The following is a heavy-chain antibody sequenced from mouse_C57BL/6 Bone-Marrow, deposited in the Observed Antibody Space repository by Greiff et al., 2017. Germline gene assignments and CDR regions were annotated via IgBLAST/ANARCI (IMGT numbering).Heavy chain of an antibody. CDR2: INPNYGTT. J-gene: IGHJ4*01. Sequence: VQLKESGPELVKPGASVKISCKASGYSFTDYNMNWVKQSNGKSHEWSGVINPNYGTTSYNQTFKGKATMTGDKSYSKAYMQFNSLTSEDSAVYYSARLGGTSSSYDYYAMDYWGQGTSVTVSS. D-gene: IGHD1-1*01. V-gene: IGHV1-39*01. CDR3: ARLGGTSSSYDYYAMDY. CDR1: GYSFTDYN.